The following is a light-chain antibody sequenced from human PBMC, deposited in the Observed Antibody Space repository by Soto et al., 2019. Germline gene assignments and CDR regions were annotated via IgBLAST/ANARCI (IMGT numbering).Light chain of an antibody. J-gene: IGLJ1*01. Sequence: QSALTQPASVSGSPGQSIAISCTGSSSDVGIYNYVSWYQQHPGKVPKLIIYEVSNRPSGVSNRFSGSKSGNTASLTISGLQADDEADYYWSSYTTSSTRVFGTGTKLTVL. CDR1: SSDVGIYNY. V-gene: IGLV2-14*01. CDR2: EVS. CDR3: SSYTTSSTRV.